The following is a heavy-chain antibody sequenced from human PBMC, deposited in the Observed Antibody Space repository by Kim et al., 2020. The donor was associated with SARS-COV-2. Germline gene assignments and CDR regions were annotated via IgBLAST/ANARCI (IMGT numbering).Heavy chain of an antibody. CDR2: N. D-gene: IGHD6-25*01. J-gene: IGHJ2*01. Sequence: NDYAVSVKNRITINPNTSKNQFSLQLNSVTPEDTAVYYCARDAAEWYFDLWGRGTLVTVSS. V-gene: IGHV6-1*01. CDR3: ARDAAEWYFDL.